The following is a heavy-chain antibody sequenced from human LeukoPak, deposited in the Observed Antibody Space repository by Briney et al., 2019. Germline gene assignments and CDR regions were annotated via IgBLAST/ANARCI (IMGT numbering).Heavy chain of an antibody. V-gene: IGHV1-18*01. CDR1: GYSFTSYG. CDR3: AYSCSSTSCPLDY. Sequence: ASVNVSCKASGYSFTSYGISWVRQAPGQGLEWMGWISAYNGNTNYAQKLQGRVTITTDTSTSTAYMELRSLRSDDTAVYYCAYSCSSTSCPLDYWGQGTLVTVSS. J-gene: IGHJ4*02. D-gene: IGHD2-2*01. CDR2: ISAYNGNT.